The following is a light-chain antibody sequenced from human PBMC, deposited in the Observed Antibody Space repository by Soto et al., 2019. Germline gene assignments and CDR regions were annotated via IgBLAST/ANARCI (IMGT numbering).Light chain of an antibody. CDR1: HSISSY. CDR2: AVS. V-gene: IGKV1-39*01. Sequence: DIQMTQSPSSLSASVGDRVTITCRASHSISSYLNWFQQKPGKAPKVLIYAVSSLQSGVPSRFSGIGSGTDFTLTISSLQPEDFATYYCQQSYSTPFTFGPGTKVEIK. J-gene: IGKJ3*01. CDR3: QQSYSTPFT.